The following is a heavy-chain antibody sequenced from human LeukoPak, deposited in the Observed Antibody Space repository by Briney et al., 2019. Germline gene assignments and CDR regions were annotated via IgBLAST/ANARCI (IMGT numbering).Heavy chain of an antibody. J-gene: IGHJ4*02. CDR3: ARGNCTNGVCYTGYFDY. V-gene: IGHV4-34*01. D-gene: IGHD2-8*01. Sequence: SETLSLTCAVYGGSFSGYYWSWVRQPPGKGLEWIGEINHSGSTNYNPSLKSRVTISVDTSKNQFSLKLSSVTAADTAVYYCARGNCTNGVCYTGYFDYWGQGTLVTVSS. CDR1: GGSFSGYY. CDR2: INHSGST.